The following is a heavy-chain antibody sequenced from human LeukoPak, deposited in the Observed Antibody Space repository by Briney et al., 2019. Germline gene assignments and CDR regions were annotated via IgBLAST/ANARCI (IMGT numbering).Heavy chain of an antibody. D-gene: IGHD3-10*01. V-gene: IGHV4-39*07. CDR3: ARGHYYGSGSHYYYYMDV. CDR2: IYYTGST. CDR1: GGSISSSSYY. J-gene: IGHJ6*03. Sequence: SETLSLTCTVSGGSISSSSYYWAWIRQPPGKGLEWIGSIYYTGSTYYNPSLKSRVTISVDTSKNQFSLKLSSVTAADTAVYYCARGHYYGSGSHYYYYMDVWGKGTTVTVSS.